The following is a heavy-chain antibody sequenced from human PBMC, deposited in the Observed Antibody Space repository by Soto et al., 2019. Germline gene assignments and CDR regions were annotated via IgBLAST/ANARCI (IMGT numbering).Heavy chain of an antibody. V-gene: IGHV4-39*01. D-gene: IGHD3-16*01. J-gene: IGHJ6*02. CDR1: GGSISSSSYY. CDR3: ARHERRDGYNPWFGYYGMDV. Sequence: SSETLSLTCTVSGGSISSSSYYWGWIRQPPGKGLEWIGSIYYSGSTYYNPSLKSRVTISVDTSKNQFSLKLSSVTAADTAVYYCARHERRDGYNPWFGYYGMDVWGQGATVTVSS. CDR2: IYYSGST.